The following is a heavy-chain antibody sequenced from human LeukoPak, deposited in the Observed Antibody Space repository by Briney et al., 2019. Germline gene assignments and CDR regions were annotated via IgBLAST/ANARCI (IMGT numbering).Heavy chain of an antibody. CDR2: ISGSGGST. D-gene: IGHD3-3*01. CDR1: GFTFSSYA. J-gene: IGHJ4*02. CDR3: AKDRQFLEWLLSYFDY. Sequence: GGSLMLSCAASGFTFSSYAMSWVRQAPGEGLEWVSAISGSGGSTYYADSVKGRFTISRDNSQNTLYLQMNSLRAEDTAVYYCAKDRQFLEWLLSYFDYWGQGTLVTVSS. V-gene: IGHV3-23*01.